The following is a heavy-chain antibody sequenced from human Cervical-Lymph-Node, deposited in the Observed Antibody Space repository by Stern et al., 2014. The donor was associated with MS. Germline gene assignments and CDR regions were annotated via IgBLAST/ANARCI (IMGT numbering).Heavy chain of an antibody. V-gene: IGHV3-33*01. J-gene: IGHJ4*02. CDR3: ARGNWNYEGMGY. Sequence: MQLVESGGGVVQPGRSLRLSCAASGFTFSNYGMHLVRQAPGKGLEWLAVIWYDGNKKYYADSGKGRFTISRDNSKNTLFLQMSSLTAEDTALYYCARGNWNYEGMGYWGQGTLVTVCS. CDR1: GFTFSNYG. D-gene: IGHD1-7*01. CDR2: IWYDGNKK.